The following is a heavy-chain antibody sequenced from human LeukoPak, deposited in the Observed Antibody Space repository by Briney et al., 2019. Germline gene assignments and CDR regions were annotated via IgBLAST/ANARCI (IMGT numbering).Heavy chain of an antibody. J-gene: IGHJ4*02. V-gene: IGHV4-34*01. CDR1: GGSFSGYY. CDR2: INHSGST. Sequence: SETLSLTCAVYGGSFSGYYWSWIRQPPGKGLEWIGEINHSGSTNYNSPLKSRVTISVDTSKNQFSLKLSSVTAADTAVYYCALRVGGTDYWGQGTLVTVSS. CDR3: ALRVGGTDY. D-gene: IGHD1-1*01.